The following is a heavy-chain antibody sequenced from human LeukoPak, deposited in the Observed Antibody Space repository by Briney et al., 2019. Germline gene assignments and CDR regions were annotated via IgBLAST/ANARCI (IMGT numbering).Heavy chain of an antibody. V-gene: IGHV4-59*01. CDR1: GGPICSYH. D-gene: IGHD4-17*01. J-gene: IGHJ5*02. CDR3: ARGKGYGDYEWVKGWLDP. Sequence: SETLSLTCTVSGGPICSYHSRWIRHPPEKGRVGIGYIYYSGCTNFNTSLKSRVTISLDKPKNHFSLKLDSVTAADTAVYYCARGKGYGDYEWVKGWLDPWGQGTLVTVSS. CDR2: IYYSGCT.